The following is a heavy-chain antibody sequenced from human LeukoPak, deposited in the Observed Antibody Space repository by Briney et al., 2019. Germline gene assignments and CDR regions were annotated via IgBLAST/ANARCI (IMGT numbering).Heavy chain of an antibody. CDR3: ASDSISMNAFDA. Sequence: SETLSLTCTVSGDSFTTRYWSWIRQPPGRGLEWIGYISYLGSTNYNPSLKSRVTISIDTSKNEVSLMLTSVTAADTAVYYCASDSISMNAFDAWGQGKMVTVSS. J-gene: IGHJ3*01. V-gene: IGHV4-59*11. D-gene: IGHD3-22*01. CDR2: ISYLGST. CDR1: GDSFTTRY.